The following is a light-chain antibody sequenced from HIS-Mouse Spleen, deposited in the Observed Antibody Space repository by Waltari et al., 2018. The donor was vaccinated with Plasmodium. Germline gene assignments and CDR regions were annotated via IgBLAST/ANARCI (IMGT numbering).Light chain of an antibody. CDR1: SSDVGSYNL. V-gene: IGLV2-23*03. CDR3: CSYAGSSTFV. J-gene: IGLJ3*02. Sequence: QSALTQPAAVSGSPGQSITIPCTRTSSDVGSYNLIPWYQQQPGKAPKLMIYEGSKRPSGVSNRFSGSKSGNTASLTISGLQAEDEADYYCCSYAGSSTFVFGGGTKLTVL. CDR2: EGS.